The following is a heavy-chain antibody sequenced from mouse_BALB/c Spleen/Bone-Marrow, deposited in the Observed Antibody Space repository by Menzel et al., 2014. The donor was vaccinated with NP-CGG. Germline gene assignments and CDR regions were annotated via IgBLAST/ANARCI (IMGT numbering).Heavy chain of an antibody. Sequence: DVMLVESGGGLVQPGGSRKLSCAASGFTFSRFGMHWVRQAPEKGLEWVAYISSGSSSIYYSDTVRGRFTISRDNPMDTLFLQMTSLRSEDTAMYYCARGDYWGQGTMLTVSS. J-gene: IGHJ2*01. CDR2: ISSGSSSI. CDR1: GFTFSRFG. V-gene: IGHV5-17*02. CDR3: ARGDY.